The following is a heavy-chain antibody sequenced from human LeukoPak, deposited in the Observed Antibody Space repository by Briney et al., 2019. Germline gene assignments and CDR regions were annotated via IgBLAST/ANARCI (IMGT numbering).Heavy chain of an antibody. CDR1: GFTFNSYA. CDR2: ISGSGGST. J-gene: IGHJ4*02. Sequence: PGGSLRLSCGASGFTFNSYAMSWVRQAPGKGLEWVSGISGSGGSTYYADSVKGRFTISRDNSKNTLYLQMNSLRAEDTAVYYCTKDLSSSHVSEYFDYWGLGTLVTVSS. CDR3: TKDLSSSHVSEYFDY. V-gene: IGHV3-23*01. D-gene: IGHD6-6*01.